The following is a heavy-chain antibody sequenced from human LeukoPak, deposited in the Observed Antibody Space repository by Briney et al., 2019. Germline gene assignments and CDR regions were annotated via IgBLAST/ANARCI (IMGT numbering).Heavy chain of an antibody. CDR2: ISSGGSYI. CDR1: GFTFSTYS. J-gene: IGHJ4*02. Sequence: GGSLRLSCAASGFTFSTYSMNWVRQAPGKGLDWVSSISSGGSYIYYADSVKGRFTISRDNARNSLYLQMNSLRAEDTAMYYCARDFISLLVPAAIQLFEDYWGQGTLVTVPS. D-gene: IGHD2-2*02. CDR3: ARDFISLLVPAAIQLFEDY. V-gene: IGHV3-21*01.